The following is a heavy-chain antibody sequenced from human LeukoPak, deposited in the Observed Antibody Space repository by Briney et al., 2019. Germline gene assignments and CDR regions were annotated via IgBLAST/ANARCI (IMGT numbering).Heavy chain of an antibody. CDR1: GFTFSSYA. CDR2: IGRAGDT. CDR3: ARGHFELGY. V-gene: IGHV3-13*01. Sequence: PGGSLRLSCAASGFTFSSYAMSWVRQAPGKGLEWVSYIGRAGDTYYAGSVKGRFTISREDATNSLFLQMNSLRAEDTAVYYCARGHFELGYWGQGSLVTVSS. J-gene: IGHJ1*01. D-gene: IGHD3-9*01.